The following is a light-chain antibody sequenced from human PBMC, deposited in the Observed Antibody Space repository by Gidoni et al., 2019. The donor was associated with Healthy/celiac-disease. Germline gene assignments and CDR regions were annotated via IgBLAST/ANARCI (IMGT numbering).Light chain of an antibody. V-gene: IGLV2-14*01. Sequence: QSALTQPASVSGSPGQSITISCTGTSSDVGGYNYVSWYQQHPAKAPKLMIYDVSNRPSGVSNRFSGSKSGNTASLTISGLQAEDEADYYCSSYTSSSTSVFGTGTKVTVL. CDR1: SSDVGGYNY. CDR3: SSYTSSSTSV. J-gene: IGLJ1*01. CDR2: DVS.